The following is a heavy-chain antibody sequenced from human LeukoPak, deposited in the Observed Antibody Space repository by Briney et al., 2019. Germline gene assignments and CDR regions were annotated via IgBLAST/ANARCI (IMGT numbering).Heavy chain of an antibody. CDR1: GGTISSHA. Sequence: ASVKVSCKASGGTISSHAISWVRQAPGQGLEWMGGIIPIFGAAKYAQTFQGRVTITTDESTSTAYMELSSLTTEDTAVYYCARGAGTSPIYYWGQGTLVTVSS. J-gene: IGHJ4*02. V-gene: IGHV1-69*05. D-gene: IGHD1-7*01. CDR2: IIPIFGAA. CDR3: ARGAGTSPIYY.